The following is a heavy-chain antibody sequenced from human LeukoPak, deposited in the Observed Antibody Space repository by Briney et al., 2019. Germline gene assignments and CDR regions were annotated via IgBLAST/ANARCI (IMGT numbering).Heavy chain of an antibody. D-gene: IGHD1-14*01. CDR1: GVSFNDYY. Sequence: PSETLSLTCAVSGVSFNDYYWSWVRQSPGKGLELIGEINHSGYTNDSPSLKSRVTISIDTSRKQFSLNLRSVTVADTAVYYCTRMTTGHDYWGQGTLVTVSS. CDR2: INHSGYT. CDR3: TRMTTGHDY. J-gene: IGHJ4*02. V-gene: IGHV4-34*01.